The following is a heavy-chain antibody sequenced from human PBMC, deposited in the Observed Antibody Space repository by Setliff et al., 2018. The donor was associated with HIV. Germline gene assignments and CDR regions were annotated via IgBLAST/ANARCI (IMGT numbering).Heavy chain of an antibody. V-gene: IGHV4-39*01. D-gene: IGHD6-6*01. CDR1: GGSITSSSYY. CDR2: IYYSGST. CDR3: ARHRIAARRPPYYYMDV. Sequence: SETLSLTCTVSGGSITSSSYYWGWIRQPPGKGLEWIGNIYYSGSTYYNPSLKSRVTISVDTSKSHFSLKVSSVTAADTAVYYCARHRIAARRPPYYYMDVWGKGTTVTAP. J-gene: IGHJ6*03.